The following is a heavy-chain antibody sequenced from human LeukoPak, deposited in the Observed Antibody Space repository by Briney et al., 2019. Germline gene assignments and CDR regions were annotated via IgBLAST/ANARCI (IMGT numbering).Heavy chain of an antibody. CDR2: ISGSGGST. J-gene: IGHJ6*02. CDR3: AKVDGYCSSTSCYRDYYYGMDV. V-gene: IGHV3-23*01. Sequence: PGGSLRLSCAASGFTFSSYAMSWVRQAPGKGLEWVSAISGSGGSTYYADSVKGRFTISRDNSKNTLYLQMNSLRAEDTAVYYCAKVDGYCSSTSCYRDYYYGMDVWGQGTTVTVSS. CDR1: GFTFSSYA. D-gene: IGHD2-2*03.